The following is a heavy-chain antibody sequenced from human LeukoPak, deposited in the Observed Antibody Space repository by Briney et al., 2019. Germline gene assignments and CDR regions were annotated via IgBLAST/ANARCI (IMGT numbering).Heavy chain of an antibody. CDR3: ARHYPGGDYFIDY. V-gene: IGHV5-51*01. Sequence: GESLKISCKGSGYSFTSYWIGWERQMPGKGLEWVATIYPDDSDTRYSPSFQDQVTISADKSISTAYLQWSSLKASDTAMYYCARHYPGGDYFIDYWGQGILVTVSS. CDR2: IYPDDSDT. D-gene: IGHD4-17*01. J-gene: IGHJ4*02. CDR1: GYSFTSYW.